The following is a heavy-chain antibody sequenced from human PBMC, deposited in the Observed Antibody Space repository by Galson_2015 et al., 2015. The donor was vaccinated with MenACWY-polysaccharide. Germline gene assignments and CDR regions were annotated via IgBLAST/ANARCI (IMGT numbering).Heavy chain of an antibody. CDR1: GFTFNTYW. CDR3: ARDTRCVGSSGCYSWFDP. V-gene: IGHV3-7*01. Sequence: SLRLSCAASGFTFNTYWMSWVRQAPGKGLEWVAHIKQDGSDKYYVESVKGRFTISRDNAENSLYLQMNSLRVEDTAVYYCARDTRCVGSSGCYSWFDPWGQGTLVTVSS. J-gene: IGHJ5*02. CDR2: IKQDGSDK. D-gene: IGHD2-21*01.